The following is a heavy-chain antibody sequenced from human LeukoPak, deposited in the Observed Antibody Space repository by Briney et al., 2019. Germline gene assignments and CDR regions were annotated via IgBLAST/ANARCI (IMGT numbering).Heavy chain of an antibody. CDR2: ISSSGSTI. D-gene: IGHD2-15*01. Sequence: GGSLRLSCAASSFTFSSYEMNWARQAPGKGLEWVSYISSSGSTIYYADSVKGRFTISRDNAKNSLYLQMNSLRAEDTAVYYCAGDSGGSSCYGQYDACVLWGEGTMVTVSS. V-gene: IGHV3-48*03. CDR1: SFTFSSYE. J-gene: IGHJ3*01. CDR3: AGDSGGSSCYGQYDACVL.